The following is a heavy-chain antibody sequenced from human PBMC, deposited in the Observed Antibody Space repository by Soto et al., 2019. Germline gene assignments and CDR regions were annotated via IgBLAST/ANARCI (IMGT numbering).Heavy chain of an antibody. CDR3: AREGRYCSSTSCYLFHYYYYGMDV. V-gene: IGHV1-8*01. CDR1: GYTSTSYD. CDR2: MNPNSGNT. D-gene: IGHD2-2*01. J-gene: IGHJ6*02. Sequence: ASVKVSCKASGYTSTSYDINWVRQATGQGLEWMGWMNPNSGNTGYAQKFQGRVTMTRNTSISTAYMELSSLRSEDTAVYYCAREGRYCSSTSCYLFHYYYYGMDVWGQGTTVTVSS.